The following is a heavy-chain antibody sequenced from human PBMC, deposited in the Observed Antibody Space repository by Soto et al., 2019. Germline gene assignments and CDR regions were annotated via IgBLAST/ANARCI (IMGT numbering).Heavy chain of an antibody. J-gene: IGHJ3*02. CDR2: ISENGGSRGGT. V-gene: IGHV3-23*01. Sequence: GGSLRLSCAASGFTFNNSAMTWVRQAPEQGLEWVASISENGGSRGGTYYADSVKGRFTISRDNSKNTLYLQVDSLTGADTAVYYCASAKAEVIAPLGIWGQGALVTVSS. CDR3: ASAKAEVIAPLGI. CDR1: GFTFNNSA. D-gene: IGHD2-21*01.